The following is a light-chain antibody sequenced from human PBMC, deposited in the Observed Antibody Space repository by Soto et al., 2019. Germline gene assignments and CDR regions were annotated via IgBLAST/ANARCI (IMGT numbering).Light chain of an antibody. V-gene: IGLV2-14*01. CDR3: SSYTTSSTV. CDR2: DVS. J-gene: IGLJ2*01. Sequence: QPVLTQPASVSGSPGQSITISCTGTDSDVGGYNYVSWYQQHPGKAPKLMIYDVSNRPSGVSNRFSGSKSGNTASLTISGLQAEDEADYYCSSYTTSSTVFGGGTKVTVL. CDR1: DSDVGGYNY.